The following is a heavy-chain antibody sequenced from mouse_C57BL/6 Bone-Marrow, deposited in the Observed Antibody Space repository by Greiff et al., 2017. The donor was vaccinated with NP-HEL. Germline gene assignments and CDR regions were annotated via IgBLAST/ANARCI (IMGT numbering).Heavy chain of an antibody. CDR2: IYPGDGDT. Sequence: QVQLQQSGPELVKPGASVKISCKASGYAFSSSWMNWVKQRPGKGLEWIGRIYPGDGDTNYNGKFKGKATLTADKSSSTAYMPPSSLTSADSAVYFCANSSYDYLYFDVWGTGTTVTVSS. D-gene: IGHD1-1*01. CDR3: ANSSYDYLYFDV. CDR1: GYAFSSSW. V-gene: IGHV1-82*01. J-gene: IGHJ1*03.